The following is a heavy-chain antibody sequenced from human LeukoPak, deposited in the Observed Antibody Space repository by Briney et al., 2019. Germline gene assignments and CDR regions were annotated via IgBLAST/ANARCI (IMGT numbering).Heavy chain of an antibody. Sequence: SETLSLTCTVSGGSISSSSYYWGWIRQPPGKGLEWIGSIYYSGSTYYNPSLKSRVTISVDTSKNQFSLKLGSVTAADTAVYYCARQHSSSGWYVIDYWGQGTLVTVSS. D-gene: IGHD6-19*01. CDR3: ARQHSSSGWYVIDY. CDR1: GGSISSSSYY. CDR2: IYYSGST. J-gene: IGHJ4*02. V-gene: IGHV4-39*01.